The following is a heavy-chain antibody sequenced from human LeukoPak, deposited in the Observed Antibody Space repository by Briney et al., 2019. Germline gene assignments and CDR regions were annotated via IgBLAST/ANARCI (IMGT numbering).Heavy chain of an antibody. D-gene: IGHD2-8*01. CDR3: ARDPDCTNGACYVLHTGDY. J-gene: IGHJ4*02. CDR2: INPNSGGT. Sequence: GSVEVSCKASGYTFTGYYMHWVRQAPGQGLEWMGWINPNSGGTNYAQKFQGRVTMTRDTSISTAYMELSRLRSDDTAVYYCARDPDCTNGACYVLHTGDYWGQGTLVTVSS. V-gene: IGHV1-2*02. CDR1: GYTFTGYY.